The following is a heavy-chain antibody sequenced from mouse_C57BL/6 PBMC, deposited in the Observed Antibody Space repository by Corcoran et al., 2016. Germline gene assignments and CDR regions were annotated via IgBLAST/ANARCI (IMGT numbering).Heavy chain of an antibody. CDR3: ARARYDYDGFAY. Sequence: EVQLQQSGPVLVKPGASVKMSCKASGYTFTDYYMNWVKQSHGKSLEWIGIINPYNGGTGYNQKFKGKATLPVEKSSSTAYMELNRLTSEDSAVYYCARARYDYDGFAYWGQGTLVTVSA. J-gene: IGHJ3*01. CDR2: INPYNGGT. D-gene: IGHD2-4*01. CDR1: GYTFTDYY. V-gene: IGHV1-19*01.